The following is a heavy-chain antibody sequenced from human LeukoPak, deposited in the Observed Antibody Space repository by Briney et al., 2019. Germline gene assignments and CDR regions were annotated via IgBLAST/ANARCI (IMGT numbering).Heavy chain of an antibody. CDR1: GGSISSYY. J-gene: IGHJ4*02. CDR3: ARERDYGDY. Sequence: PSETLSLTCTVSGGSISSYYWSWIRQPPGKGLEWIGYIYYSGSTNYNPSLKSRVTISLDTSKKQFSLKLSSMTAADTAVYYCARERDYGDYWGQGTLVTVSS. V-gene: IGHV4-59*12. CDR2: IYYSGST.